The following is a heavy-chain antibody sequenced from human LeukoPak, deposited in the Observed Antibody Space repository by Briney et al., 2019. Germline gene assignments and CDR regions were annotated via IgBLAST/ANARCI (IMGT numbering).Heavy chain of an antibody. CDR3: ARGGQLTPICDY. CDR2: INPNSGGT. CDR1: GSTFTGYY. Sequence: ASVTVTCTCSGSTFTGYYLHWLRQPHGQGLERMGWINPNSGGTNYAQKFQGRVTMTRDTSISTAYMELSRLRSDDTAVYYSARGGQLTPICDYWGQGTLVTVPS. J-gene: IGHJ4*02. V-gene: IGHV1-2*02. D-gene: IGHD3-10*01.